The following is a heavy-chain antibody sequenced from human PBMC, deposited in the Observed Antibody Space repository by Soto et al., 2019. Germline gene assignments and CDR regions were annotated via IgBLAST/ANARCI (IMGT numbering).Heavy chain of an antibody. CDR3: AIPINYDFWSGYYWYFDL. D-gene: IGHD3-3*01. CDR1: GYSFTSYW. V-gene: IGHV5-51*01. Sequence: GESLKISCKGSGYSFTSYWIGWVRQMPGKGLEWMGIIYPGDSDTRYSPSFQGQVTIPADKSISTAYLQWSSLKASDTAMYYCAIPINYDFWSGYYWYFDLWGRGTLVTVSS. CDR2: IYPGDSDT. J-gene: IGHJ2*01.